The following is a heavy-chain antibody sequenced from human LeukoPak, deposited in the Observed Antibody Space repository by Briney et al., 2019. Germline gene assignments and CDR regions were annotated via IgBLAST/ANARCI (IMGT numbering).Heavy chain of an antibody. CDR1: GFTFSNYA. D-gene: IGHD4-17*01. CDR2: IYGDDKI. CDR3: ATTVSSRSWYFDL. V-gene: IGHV3-66*01. Sequence: QPGGSLRLSCAASGFTFSNYAMSWVRQAPGKGLEWVSLIYGDDKIIQSDAVRGRFTISRDNSRNTVHLLMNNMRAEDTAVYYCATTVSSRSWYFDLWGRGTLVTVSS. J-gene: IGHJ2*01.